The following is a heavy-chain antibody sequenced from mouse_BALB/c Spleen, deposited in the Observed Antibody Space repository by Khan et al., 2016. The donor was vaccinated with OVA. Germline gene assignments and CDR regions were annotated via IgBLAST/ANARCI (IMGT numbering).Heavy chain of an antibody. CDR1: GYSITSDYS. J-gene: IGHJ4*01. D-gene: IGHD2-3*01. V-gene: IGHV3-1*02. CDR3: SRLDGYYDVMDY. Sequence: EVQLQESGPDLVKPSQSLSLTCTVTGYSITSDYSWHWIRQFPGNKLEWMGYIHYSGSTNSNPSLKSRISIPRDTSKNQFFLQLNSVTTEDTATYYCSRLDGYYDVMDYWGQGTSVTVSS. CDR2: IHYSGST.